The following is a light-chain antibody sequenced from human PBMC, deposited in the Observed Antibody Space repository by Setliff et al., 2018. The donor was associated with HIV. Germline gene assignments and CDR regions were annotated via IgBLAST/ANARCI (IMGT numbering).Light chain of an antibody. Sequence: QSVLTQPASVSGSPGQSITISCTGTTSDVGGYNFVSWYQQHPGKAPKLIIYEVGNRPSSISNRFSGSKSGNTASLTISGLQAGDEADYYCSSYAITNTLPFGTGTKVTV. J-gene: IGLJ1*01. V-gene: IGLV2-14*01. CDR2: EVG. CDR3: SSYAITNTLP. CDR1: TSDVGGYNF.